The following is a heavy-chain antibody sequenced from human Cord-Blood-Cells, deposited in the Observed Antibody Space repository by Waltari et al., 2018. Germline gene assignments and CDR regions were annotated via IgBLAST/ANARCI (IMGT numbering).Heavy chain of an antibody. CDR1: GVNFSSYA. CDR2: IIPIFGTA. Sequence: QVQLVQSGAAGKKPGSSVKVSCTASGVNFSSYAISWVRQAPGQGLEWMGGIIPIFGTANYAQKFQGRVTITADESTSTAYMELSSLRSEDTAVYYCARARDGYNYNYFDYWGQGTLVTVSS. V-gene: IGHV1-69*01. CDR3: ARARDGYNYNYFDY. J-gene: IGHJ4*02. D-gene: IGHD5-12*01.